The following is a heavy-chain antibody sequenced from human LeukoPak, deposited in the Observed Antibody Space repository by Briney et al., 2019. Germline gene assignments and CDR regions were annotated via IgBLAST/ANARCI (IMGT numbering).Heavy chain of an antibody. V-gene: IGHV1-46*01. Sequence: GASVKVSCKASGYTFTTYYMHWVRQAPGQGLEWMGIINPSGGSTSYAQKFQGRVTMTRDMATSTVYMELSSLRSEDTAVYYCARDRSTVYDILTGYYMGSGVFDIWGQGTMVTVSS. J-gene: IGHJ3*02. CDR1: GYTFTTYY. D-gene: IGHD3-9*01. CDR3: ARDRSTVYDILTGYYMGSGVFDI. CDR2: INPSGGST.